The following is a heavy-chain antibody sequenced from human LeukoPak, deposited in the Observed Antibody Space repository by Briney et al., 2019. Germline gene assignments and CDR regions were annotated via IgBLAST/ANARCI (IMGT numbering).Heavy chain of an antibody. D-gene: IGHD3-22*01. CDR2: ISGGGDKT. J-gene: IGHJ4*02. Sequence: GGSLRLSCAASGFTFSSQAMSWVRQAPGKGLEWVSAISGGGDKTYYADSVKGRFTISRDNSKNTLYVQMNNLKVEDTAVYYCAQSAGYTSGSQHNFDYWGQGTLVTVSS. V-gene: IGHV3-23*01. CDR1: GFTFSSQA. CDR3: AQSAGYTSGSQHNFDY.